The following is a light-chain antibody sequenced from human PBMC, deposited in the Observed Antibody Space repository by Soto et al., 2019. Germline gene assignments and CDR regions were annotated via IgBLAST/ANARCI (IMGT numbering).Light chain of an antibody. J-gene: IGLJ3*02. CDR1: SSDVGSYNL. CDR2: EGS. Sequence: QSALTQPASVSGSPGQSITISCTGTSSDVGSYNLVSWYQQHPGKAPKLMIYEGSKRPSGVSNRFSGSKSGNTASLTISGLQAEDEAGYYCCSYAGSSTCVFGGGTQLTVL. CDR3: CSYAGSSTCV. V-gene: IGLV2-23*01.